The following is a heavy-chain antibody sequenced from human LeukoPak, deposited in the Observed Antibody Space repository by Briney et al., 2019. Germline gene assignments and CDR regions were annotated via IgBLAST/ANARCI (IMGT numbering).Heavy chain of an antibody. D-gene: IGHD5-24*01. CDR2: SIPIFGTA. V-gene: IGHV1-69*13. J-gene: IGHJ4*02. CDR3: SRTDRATNRDGYNPESDY. CDR1: GGTISSYA. Sequence: SVNVSCKASGGTISSYAISWVRQAPGHGLEWVGGSIPIFGTANYAQKLQGRVTINADESESTAYIVLGGLRSEGPALHYCSRTDRATNRDGYNPESDYWGQGTMVTVSS.